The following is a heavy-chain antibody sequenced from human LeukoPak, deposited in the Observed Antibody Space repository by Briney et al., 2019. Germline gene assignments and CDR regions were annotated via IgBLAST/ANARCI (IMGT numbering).Heavy chain of an antibody. CDR3: ARDRRYCSSTSCYGWFDP. Sequence: PSETLSLTCTVSGGSISSNNYYWGWIRQPPGKGLEWIGTIYYSGNTYYNPSLKSRVTMSVDTSKNQFSLKLSSVTAADTAVYYCARDRRYCSSTSCYGWFDPWGQGTLVTVSS. CDR1: GGSISSNNYY. J-gene: IGHJ5*02. D-gene: IGHD2-2*01. CDR2: IYYSGNT. V-gene: IGHV4-39*07.